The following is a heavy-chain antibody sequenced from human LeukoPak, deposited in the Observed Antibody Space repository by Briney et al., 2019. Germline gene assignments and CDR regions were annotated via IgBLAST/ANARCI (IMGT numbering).Heavy chain of an antibody. CDR2: IKGDGSEK. Sequence: GGSLRLSCAASGFTFSTYWMAWARQAPGKGLEWVANIKGDGSEKYHGDSVTGRFTISRDNAKNSLYLQMNSLRAEDTAIYYCASYRVSHGMDVWGQGTTVTVSS. V-gene: IGHV3-7*01. CDR3: ASYRVSHGMDV. CDR1: GFTFSTYW. D-gene: IGHD1-26*01. J-gene: IGHJ6*02.